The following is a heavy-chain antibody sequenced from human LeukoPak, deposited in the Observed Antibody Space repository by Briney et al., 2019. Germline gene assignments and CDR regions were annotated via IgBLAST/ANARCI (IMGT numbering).Heavy chain of an antibody. V-gene: IGHV4-34*01. CDR2: INPRGST. CDR3: ARGLRQGSAWSWGPKEKSYQYMDV. D-gene: IGHD6-19*01. Sequence: SETLSLTCGVSGGSFSSRYWTWIRRPPGKGLEWIGEINPRGSTNYNPSLESRVTVSADTSRNQLSLSLTSVTAADSAVYFCARGLRQGSAWSWGPKEKSYQYMDVWGTGTTVIVSS. CDR1: GGSFSSRY. J-gene: IGHJ6*04.